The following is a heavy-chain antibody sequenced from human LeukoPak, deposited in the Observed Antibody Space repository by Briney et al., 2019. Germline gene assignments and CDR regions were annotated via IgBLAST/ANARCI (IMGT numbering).Heavy chain of an antibody. V-gene: IGHV3-23*01. CDR1: GFTFSSYA. D-gene: IGHD6-19*01. CDR3: AKDSLKQWLVRGSFDY. Sequence: GGSLRLSCAASGFTFSSYAMSWVRQAPGKGLEWVSAISGSGGSTYYADSVKGRFTISRDNSKNTLYLQMNSLRAEDTAVYYCAKDSLKQWLVRGSFDYWGQGTLVTVSS. CDR2: ISGSGGST. J-gene: IGHJ4*02.